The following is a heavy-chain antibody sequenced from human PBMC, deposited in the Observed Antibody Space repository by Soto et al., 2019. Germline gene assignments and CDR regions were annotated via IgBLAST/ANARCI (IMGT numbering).Heavy chain of an antibody. J-gene: IGHJ6*02. CDR2: ISSSSSTI. CDR3: ARDRWELLYYYGTDV. Sequence: EVQLVESGGGLVQPGGSLRLSCAASGFTFSSYSMNWVRQAPGKGLEWVSYISSSSSTIYYADSVKGRFTISRDNAKDSLYLQMNSLRAEDTAVYYCARDRWELLYYYGTDVWGQGTTVTVSS. D-gene: IGHD1-26*01. V-gene: IGHV3-48*01. CDR1: GFTFSSYS.